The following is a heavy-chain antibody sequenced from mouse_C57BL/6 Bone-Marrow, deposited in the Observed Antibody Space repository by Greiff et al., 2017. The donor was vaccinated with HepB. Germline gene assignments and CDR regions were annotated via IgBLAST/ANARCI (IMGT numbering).Heavy chain of an antibody. CDR2: ISDGGSYT. Sequence: EVQLVESGGGLVKPGGSLKLSCAASGFTFSSYAMSWVRQTPEKRLEWVATISDGGSYTYYPDNVKGRFTISRDNAKNNLYLQMSHLKSEDTAMYYCARGDGYYGGFAYWGQGTLVTVSA. CDR3: ARGDGYYGGFAY. D-gene: IGHD2-3*01. V-gene: IGHV5-4*01. CDR1: GFTFSSYA. J-gene: IGHJ3*01.